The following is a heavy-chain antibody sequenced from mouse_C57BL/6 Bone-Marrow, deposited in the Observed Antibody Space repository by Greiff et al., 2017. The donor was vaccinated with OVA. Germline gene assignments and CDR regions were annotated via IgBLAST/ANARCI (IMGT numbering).Heavy chain of an antibody. D-gene: IGHD1-1*01. CDR1: GFTFSDYY. Sequence: DVKLVESEGGLVQPGSSMKLSCTASGFTFSDYYMAWVRQVPEKGLEWVANINYDGSSTYYLDSLKSRFIISRDNAKNILYLQMSSLKSEDTATYYCARDGSKRYFDVWGTGTTVTVSS. J-gene: IGHJ1*03. CDR3: ARDGSKRYFDV. CDR2: INYDGSST. V-gene: IGHV5-16*01.